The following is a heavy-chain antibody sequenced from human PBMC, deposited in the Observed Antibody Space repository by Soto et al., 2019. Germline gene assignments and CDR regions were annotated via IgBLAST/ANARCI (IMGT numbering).Heavy chain of an antibody. J-gene: IGHJ4*02. CDR3: AHKIREATLEY. D-gene: IGHD1-1*01. V-gene: IGHV2-5*01. Sequence: ESGPTLVNPTQTLTLTCSFSGFSLSTSGVGVGWVRQPPGKSLECLALIYWNDERRYSPSLMRRLTITKDTPKNHVVLTMTNMDPMDTATHYCAHKIREATLEYWAPGTLVTVSS. CDR2: IYWNDER. CDR1: GFSLSTSGVG.